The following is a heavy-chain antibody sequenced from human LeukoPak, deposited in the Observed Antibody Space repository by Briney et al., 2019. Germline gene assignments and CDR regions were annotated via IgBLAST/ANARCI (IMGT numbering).Heavy chain of an antibody. J-gene: IGHJ4*02. CDR3: ARLLWFLSYYYDSTRGVDY. V-gene: IGHV4-39*01. CDR1: GGSISSYY. Sequence: PSETLSLTCTVSGGSISSYYWGWIRQPPGKGLEWIGSIYYSGSTYYNPSLKSRVTISVDTSKNQFSLKLSSVTAADTAVYCCARLLWFLSYYYDSTRGVDYWGQGTLVTVSS. D-gene: IGHD3-22*01. CDR2: IYYSGST.